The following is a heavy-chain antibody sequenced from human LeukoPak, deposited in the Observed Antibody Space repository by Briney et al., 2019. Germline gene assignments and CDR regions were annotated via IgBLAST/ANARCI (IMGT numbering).Heavy chain of an antibody. D-gene: IGHD3-10*01. J-gene: IGHJ3*02. CDR1: GYTFTSYG. Sequence: ASVKVSCKASGYTFTSYGISWVRQAPGQGLEWMGWISTYNGNTNYAQRLQGRVTMTTDTSTSTAYMDLRSLRSDDTAVYYCARDLSDFITMVRGVTDAFDIWGQGTMVTVSS. V-gene: IGHV1-18*01. CDR2: ISTYNGNT. CDR3: ARDLSDFITMVRGVTDAFDI.